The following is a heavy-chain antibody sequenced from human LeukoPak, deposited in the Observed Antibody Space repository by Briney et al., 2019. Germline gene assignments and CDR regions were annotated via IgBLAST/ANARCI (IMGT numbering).Heavy chain of an antibody. J-gene: IGHJ6*02. V-gene: IGHV1-8*01. Sequence: GASVKVSCKASGYTFTSYDINWVRQATGQGLEWMGWMNPNRGNTGYAQKFQGRVTMTRNTSISTAYMELSSLRSEDTAVYYCARGSFGYYYYYGMDVWGQGTTVTVSS. D-gene: IGHD3-16*01. CDR1: GYTFTSYD. CDR2: MNPNRGNT. CDR3: ARGSFGYYYYYGMDV.